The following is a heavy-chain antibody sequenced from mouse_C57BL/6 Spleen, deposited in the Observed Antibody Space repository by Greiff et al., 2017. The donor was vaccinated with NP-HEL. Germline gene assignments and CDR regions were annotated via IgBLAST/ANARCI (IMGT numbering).Heavy chain of an antibody. CDR3: TRGEDYDLAD. V-gene: IGHV5-9-1*02. D-gene: IGHD2-4*01. J-gene: IGHJ3*01. CDR1: GFTFSSYA. CDR2: FSSGGDYI. Sequence: EVQLVESGEGLVKPGGSLKLSCAASGFTFSSYAMSWVRQTPEKRLEWVAYFSSGGDYIYYADTVKGRFTIARDNARNTLYLQMSSLKSEDTAMYYCTRGEDYDLADWGQGTLVTVSA.